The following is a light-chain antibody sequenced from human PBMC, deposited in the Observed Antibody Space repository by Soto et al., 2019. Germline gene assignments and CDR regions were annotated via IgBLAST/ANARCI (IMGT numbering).Light chain of an antibody. CDR3: QQYNNRCHIT. CDR2: HAS. CDR1: QSISSY. V-gene: IGKV3D-15*01. Sequence: EIVMTQSPATLSVSPGERGTLSCRASQSISSYLAWYQQKPGQAPRLLIYHASITATGIPARFSGSGSGTEFTLTISSMLSEDFVVYYYQQYNNRCHITFGQGTRLEI. J-gene: IGKJ5*01.